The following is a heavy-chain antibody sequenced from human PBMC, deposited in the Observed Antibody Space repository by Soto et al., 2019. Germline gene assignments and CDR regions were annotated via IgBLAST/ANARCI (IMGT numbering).Heavy chain of an antibody. CDR2: FDPEDGET. Sequence: ASVKVSCKVSGYTLTELSMHWVRQAPGKGLEWMGGFDPEDGETIYAQKFQGRVTVTEDTSTDTAYMELSSLRSEDTAVYYCATVRTIFGVVTYFDYWGQGTLVTVSS. J-gene: IGHJ4*02. D-gene: IGHD3-3*01. V-gene: IGHV1-24*01. CDR1: GYTLTELS. CDR3: ATVRTIFGVVTYFDY.